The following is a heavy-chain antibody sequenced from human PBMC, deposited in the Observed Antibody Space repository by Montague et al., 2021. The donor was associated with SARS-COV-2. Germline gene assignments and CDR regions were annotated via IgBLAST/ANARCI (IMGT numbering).Heavy chain of an antibody. CDR1: GGSISTYY. CDR3: ARLPDDNSYVMDD. Sequence: SETLSLTCSVSGGSISTYYWNWIRQPAGKGLEWIGYIYDSGSTNYNPSLQSRVIMSVDRSKNQFSLKLNSVTAADTAIYYCARLPDDNSYVMDDWGQGTLVTVSS. D-gene: IGHD3-16*01. CDR2: IYDSGST. V-gene: IGHV4-59*01. J-gene: IGHJ4*03.